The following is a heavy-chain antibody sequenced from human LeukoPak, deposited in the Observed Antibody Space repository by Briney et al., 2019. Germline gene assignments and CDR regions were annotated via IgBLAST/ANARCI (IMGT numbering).Heavy chain of an antibody. CDR1: GGSITSGSYY. CDR2: IYTSGST. V-gene: IGHV4-61*02. J-gene: IGHJ5*02. Sequence: SETLSLTCTVSGGSITSGSYYWSWLRQPAGKGLEWIGRIYTSGSTNYNPSLKSRVTISVDTSKNQFSLKLSSVTAADTAVYYCARVLGYDSSGYPELSWFDPWGQGTLVTVSS. D-gene: IGHD3-22*01. CDR3: ARVLGYDSSGYPELSWFDP.